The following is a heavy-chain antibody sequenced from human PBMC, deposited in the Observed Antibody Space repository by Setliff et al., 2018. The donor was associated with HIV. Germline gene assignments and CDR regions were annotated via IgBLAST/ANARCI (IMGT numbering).Heavy chain of an antibody. CDR3: ARDVAVAGTEF. CDR2: INQSGNT. Sequence: SETLSLTCAVYGGSLSGYYWSWVRQSPGRGLEWIGEINQSGNTNFNPSLKSRLIVSVDTSKSQFSLKLTSATAADTALYYCARDVAVAGTEFWGQGTLVTVSS. J-gene: IGHJ4*02. V-gene: IGHV4-34*01. D-gene: IGHD6-19*01. CDR1: GGSLSGYY.